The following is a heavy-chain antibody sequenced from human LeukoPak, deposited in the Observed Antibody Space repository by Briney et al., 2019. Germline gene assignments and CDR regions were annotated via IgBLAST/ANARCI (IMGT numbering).Heavy chain of an antibody. CDR2: ISSSGSTI. D-gene: IGHD6-13*01. V-gene: IGHV3-11*01. J-gene: IGHJ6*02. CDR1: GFTFSDYY. CDR3: ARTPSSSWPYYYYYGMDV. Sequence: GGSLRLSFAASGFTFSDYYMSWIRQAPGKGLEWVSYISSSGSTIYYADSVKGRFTISRDNAKNSLYLQMNSLRAEDTAVYYCARTPSSSWPYYYYYGMDVWGQGTTVTVSS.